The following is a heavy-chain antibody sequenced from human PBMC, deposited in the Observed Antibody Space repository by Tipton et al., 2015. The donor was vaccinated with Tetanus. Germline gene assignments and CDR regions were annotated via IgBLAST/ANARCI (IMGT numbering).Heavy chain of an antibody. J-gene: IGHJ5*02. V-gene: IGHV4-39*01. CDR1: GDSATIGTYY. CDR2: VYYSGTT. CDR3: ATQTDNWFDP. Sequence: TLSLTCTVSGDSATIGTYYWGWIRQPPGKGLEWIGSVYYSGTTYYNASLESRVTISIDTSKRQISMKLTSVTAADTAVYYCATQTDNWFDPWGQGILVTVSS.